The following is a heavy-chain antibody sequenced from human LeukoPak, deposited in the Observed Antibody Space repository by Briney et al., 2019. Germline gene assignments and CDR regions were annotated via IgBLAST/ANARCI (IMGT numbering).Heavy chain of an antibody. CDR1: GYSFTKYW. CDR3: GRPSRNWSDGGVDQ. CDR2: IYPGDSDT. D-gene: IGHD1-1*01. Sequence: GESLKISCYGSGYSFTKYWIGWVRQMSGKGLEWMGIIYPGDSDTRYSPSSEGQVTISADTSISTAYLQWSSLRASDTALLYCGRPSRNWSDGGVDQWGQGTLVTVSS. V-gene: IGHV5-51*01. J-gene: IGHJ4*02.